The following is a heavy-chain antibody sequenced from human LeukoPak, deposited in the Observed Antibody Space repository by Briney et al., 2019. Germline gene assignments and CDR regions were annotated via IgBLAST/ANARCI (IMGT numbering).Heavy chain of an antibody. Sequence: PGGSLRLSCAASGFTFSDYYMSWIRQAPGKGLEWVSSISSSSSYIYYADSVKGRFTISRDNAKNSLYLQINSLRAEDTAVYYCAREPDYGDYAPFDYWGQGTLVTVSS. D-gene: IGHD4-17*01. J-gene: IGHJ4*02. CDR1: GFTFSDYY. CDR3: AREPDYGDYAPFDY. V-gene: IGHV3-11*06. CDR2: ISSSSSYI.